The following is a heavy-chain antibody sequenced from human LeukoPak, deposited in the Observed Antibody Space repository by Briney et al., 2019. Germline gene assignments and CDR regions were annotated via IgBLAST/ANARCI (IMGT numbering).Heavy chain of an antibody. V-gene: IGHV4-38-2*02. D-gene: IGHD1-26*01. CDR2: IYHSGST. CDR1: GYSISSGYY. Sequence: PSETLSLTCTVSGYSISSGYYWGWIRQPPGKGLEWIGSIYHSGSTYYNPSPKSRVTISVDTSKNQFSLKLSSVTAADTAVYYCARVIGGSYYRDYYYYMDVWGKGTTVTVSS. CDR3: ARVIGGSYYRDYYYYMDV. J-gene: IGHJ6*03.